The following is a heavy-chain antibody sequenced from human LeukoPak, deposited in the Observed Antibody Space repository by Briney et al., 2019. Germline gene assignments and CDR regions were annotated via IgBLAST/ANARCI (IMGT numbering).Heavy chain of an antibody. CDR1: GGSFSGYY. CDR3: ATYGGDWKFDS. CDR2: INHSGST. J-gene: IGHJ4*02. D-gene: IGHD2-21*01. Sequence: PSETLSLTCAVYGGSFSGYYWSWIRQPPGKGLEWIGEINHSGSTNYNPSLKSRVTISVDTSKNQFSLKLSSVTAADTAVYYCATYGGDWKFDSWGQGTLVTVSS. V-gene: IGHV4-34*01.